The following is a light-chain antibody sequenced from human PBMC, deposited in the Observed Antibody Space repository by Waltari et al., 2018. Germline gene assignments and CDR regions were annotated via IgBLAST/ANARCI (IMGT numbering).Light chain of an antibody. CDR2: AVT. CDR1: TSDVGVYNF. CDR3: ASYADSDKLL. V-gene: IGLV2-8*01. J-gene: IGLJ2*01. Sequence: QSALTQPPSASGSPGQSVTISCTGTTSDVGVYNFVSWYKQHPGKAPKLMIEAVTNRPPGFPDRFSGSETASSPSLTVSGLQAEIAAYSSCASYADSDKLLFGGETKLTVL.